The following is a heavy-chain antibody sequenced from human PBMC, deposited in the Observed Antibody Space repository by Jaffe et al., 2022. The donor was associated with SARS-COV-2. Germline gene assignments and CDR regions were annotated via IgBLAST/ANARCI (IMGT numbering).Heavy chain of an antibody. CDR2: ISWNSGSI. D-gene: IGHD1-26*01. CDR3: AKESVGPLGY. Sequence: EVQLVESGGGLVQPGRSLRLSCAASGFTFDDYAMHWVRQAPGKGLEWVSGISWNSGSIGYADSVKGRFTISRDNAKNSLYLQMNSLRAEDTALYYCAKESVGPLGYWGQGTLVTVSS. CDR1: GFTFDDYA. J-gene: IGHJ4*02. V-gene: IGHV3-9*01.